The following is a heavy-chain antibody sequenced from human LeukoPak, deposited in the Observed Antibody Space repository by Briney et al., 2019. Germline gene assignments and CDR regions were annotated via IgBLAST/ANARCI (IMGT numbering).Heavy chain of an antibody. V-gene: IGHV4-30-4*01. CDR3: ARAAFYSEYYFDY. Sequence: SETLSLTCTVSGGSINSGDYYWSWIRQPPGKGLEWIAYIYYRGSTHYNPSLKSRVTISVDTSKNQFSLNLSSVTAADTAVYYCARAAFYSEYYFDYWGQGTLVTVSS. CDR1: GGSINSGDYY. CDR2: IYYRGST. D-gene: IGHD3-3*02. J-gene: IGHJ4*02.